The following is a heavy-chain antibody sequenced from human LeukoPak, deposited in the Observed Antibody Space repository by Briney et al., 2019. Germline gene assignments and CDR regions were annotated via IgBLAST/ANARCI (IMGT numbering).Heavy chain of an antibody. CDR1: GFTFDDYT. Sequence: GGSLRLSCAASGFTFDDYTMHWVRQAPGKGLEWISGISWNSDNIGYADSVKGRFTISRDNAKNSLYLQMNSLRAEDTAVYYCARRGYYDSSGYYHMGFDYWGQGTLVTVSS. CDR2: ISWNSDNI. CDR3: ARRGYYDSSGYYHMGFDY. D-gene: IGHD3-22*01. J-gene: IGHJ4*02. V-gene: IGHV3-9*01.